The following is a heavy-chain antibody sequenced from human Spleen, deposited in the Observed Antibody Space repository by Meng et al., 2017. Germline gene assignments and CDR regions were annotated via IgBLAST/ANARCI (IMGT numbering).Heavy chain of an antibody. D-gene: IGHD6-13*01. CDR2: IKRNSDGGTI. CDR3: ATGAAAADH. J-gene: IGHJ4*02. Sequence: EVHLGESGGDLVKPGGSLRLSCAASGFYSNNAWMSWVRQAPGKGLEWVGRIKRNSDGGTIDYAAPVKGRFTISRDDSKNTLYLQMDSLITEDTAVYFCATGAAAADHWGQGTLVTVSS. CDR1: GFYSNNAW. V-gene: IGHV3-15*01.